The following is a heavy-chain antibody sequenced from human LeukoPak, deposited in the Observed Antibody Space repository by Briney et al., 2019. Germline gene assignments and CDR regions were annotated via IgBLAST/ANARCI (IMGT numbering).Heavy chain of an antibody. CDR2: ISGSGGST. CDR1: GFTFSSYA. Sequence: GGSLRLSCAASGFTFSSYAMSWVRQAPGKGLEWVSAISGSGGSTYYADSVKGRFTISRDNSKNTLYLQMNSLRAEDTAVYYCARRGGVPAAIDYFDYWGQGTLVTVSS. D-gene: IGHD2-2*02. CDR3: ARRGGVPAAIDYFDY. J-gene: IGHJ4*02. V-gene: IGHV3-23*01.